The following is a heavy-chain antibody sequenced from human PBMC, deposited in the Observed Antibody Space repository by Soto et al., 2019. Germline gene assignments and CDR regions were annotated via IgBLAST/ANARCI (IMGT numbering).Heavy chain of an antibody. CDR3: TTDFGGSYFIYYYYGMDV. J-gene: IGHJ6*02. V-gene: IGHV3-15*07. D-gene: IGHD1-26*01. Sequence: GGSLRLSCAASGFTFSNAWMNWVRQAPGKGLEWVGRIKSKTDGGTTDYAAPVKGRFTISRDDSKNTLYLQMNSLKTEDTAVYYCTTDFGGSYFIYYYYGMDVWGQGTTVTVSS. CDR1: GFTFSNAW. CDR2: IKSKTDGGTT.